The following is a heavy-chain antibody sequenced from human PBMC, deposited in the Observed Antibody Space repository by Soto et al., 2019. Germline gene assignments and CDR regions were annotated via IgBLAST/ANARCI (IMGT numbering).Heavy chain of an antibody. V-gene: IGHV3-15*01. J-gene: IGHJ6*03. CDR1: GFTFSNAW. CDR3: TTSYYYGSGSYYAQDYYYYMDV. Sequence: GGSLRLSCAASGFTFSNAWMSWVRQAPGKGLEWVGRIKSKTDGGTTDYAAPVKGRFTISRDDSKNTLYLQMNSLKTEDTAVYYCTTSYYYGSGSYYAQDYYYYMDVWGKGTTVTVSS. D-gene: IGHD3-10*01. CDR2: IKSKTDGGTT.